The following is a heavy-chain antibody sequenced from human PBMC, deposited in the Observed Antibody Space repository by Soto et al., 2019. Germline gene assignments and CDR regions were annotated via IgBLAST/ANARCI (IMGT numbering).Heavy chain of an antibody. CDR1: GFTFSSYA. J-gene: IGHJ4*02. CDR3: ARDGNYYDSSGQFDY. V-gene: IGHV3-30-3*01. D-gene: IGHD3-22*01. Sequence: PGGSLRLSCAASGFTFSSYAMHWVRQAPGKGLEWVAVISYDGSNKYYADSVKGRFTISRDNSKNTLYLQMNSLRAEDTAVYYCARDGNYYDSSGQFDYWGQGTLVTVSS. CDR2: ISYDGSNK.